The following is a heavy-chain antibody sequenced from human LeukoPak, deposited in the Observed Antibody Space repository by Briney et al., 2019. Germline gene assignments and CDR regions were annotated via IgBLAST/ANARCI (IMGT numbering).Heavy chain of an antibody. J-gene: IGHJ5*02. V-gene: IGHV4-34*01. D-gene: IGHD3-22*01. Sequence: KSSETLSLTCAVYGGSFSGYYWSWIRQPPGKGLEWIGEINHSGSTNYNPSLKSRVTISVDTSKNQFSLKLSSVTAADTAVYYCARGHYSSGYYYVRNWFDPWGQGTLVTVSS. CDR1: GGSFSGYY. CDR2: INHSGST. CDR3: ARGHYSSGYYYVRNWFDP.